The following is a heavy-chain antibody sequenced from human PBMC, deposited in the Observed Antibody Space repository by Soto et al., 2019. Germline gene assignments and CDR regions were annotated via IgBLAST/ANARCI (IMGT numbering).Heavy chain of an antibody. J-gene: IGHJ4*02. CDR3: AHGSSIVGAPAFDY. V-gene: IGHV2-5*01. CDR2: FYWYDDR. D-gene: IGHD1-26*01. Sequence: QITLKESGPALVKPTQTLTLTCSFSGFSLSTSGVGVGWVRQAPGKALEWLTLFYWYDDRRYNPSLKSRLTFAKDTSRNLVVLTMTNMDPVDTATYYCAHGSSIVGAPAFDYWGQGILVTVSS. CDR1: GFSLSTSGVG.